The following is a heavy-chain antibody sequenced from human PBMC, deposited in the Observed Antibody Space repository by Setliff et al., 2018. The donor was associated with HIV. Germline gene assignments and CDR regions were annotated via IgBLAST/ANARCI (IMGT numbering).Heavy chain of an antibody. Sequence: PGGSLRLSCAVSGFTFSSYSMNWVRQAPGKGLEWVPSISSSSDYIYYADSVEGRFIISRDNAKNSLYLQMNSLRAEDTAVYYCARDFRIQLWLRSPFDYWGQGTLVTVSS. V-gene: IGHV3-21*01. CDR3: ARDFRIQLWLRSPFDY. J-gene: IGHJ4*02. D-gene: IGHD5-18*01. CDR2: ISSSSDYI. CDR1: GFTFSSYS.